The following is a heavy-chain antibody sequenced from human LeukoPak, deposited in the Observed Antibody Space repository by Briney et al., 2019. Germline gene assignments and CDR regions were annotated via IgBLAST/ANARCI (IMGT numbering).Heavy chain of an antibody. V-gene: IGHV1-8*01. CDR3: ARADYDTSASTRKQIDH. Sequence: ASVKVSCKASGYSFTNYDINWVRQATGQGLEWMGWMNPNSGNTAYAQKFQGRVTMTRNTSISTAYMELSSLKSEDTAVYFCARADYDTSASTRKQIDHWDQGTLVTVSS. D-gene: IGHD3-22*01. CDR2: MNPNSGNT. CDR1: GYSFTNYD. J-gene: IGHJ4*02.